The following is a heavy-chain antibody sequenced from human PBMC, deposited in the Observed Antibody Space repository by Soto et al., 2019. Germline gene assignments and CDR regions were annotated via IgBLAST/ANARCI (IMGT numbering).Heavy chain of an antibody. Sequence: QLQLQESGPGLVKPSETLSLTCTVSGGSISSSSYYWGWIRQPPGKGLEWIGSIYYSGSTYYNPSLKIRVTISVDTSKNQFSLKLSSVTAADTAVYYCASGPAGGDYYYYYGMDVWGQGTTVTVSS. J-gene: IGHJ6*02. CDR1: GGSISSSSYY. CDR3: ASGPAGGDYYYYYGMDV. V-gene: IGHV4-39*01. CDR2: IYYSGST. D-gene: IGHD2-21*02.